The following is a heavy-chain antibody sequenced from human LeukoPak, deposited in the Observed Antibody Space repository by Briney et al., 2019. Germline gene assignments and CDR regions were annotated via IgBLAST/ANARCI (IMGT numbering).Heavy chain of an antibody. CDR2: ISAGGGST. D-gene: IGHD6-13*01. Sequence: GESLRLSCAASGLTFSDYSMTWVRQAPGKGLFWVSGISAGGGSTYYADSVKGRFTISRDNSRNTLYLQMNSLRAEDTAVYYCAKDAAGPEYWGQGTLVTVSS. J-gene: IGHJ4*02. V-gene: IGHV3-23*01. CDR3: AKDAAGPEY. CDR1: GLTFSDYS.